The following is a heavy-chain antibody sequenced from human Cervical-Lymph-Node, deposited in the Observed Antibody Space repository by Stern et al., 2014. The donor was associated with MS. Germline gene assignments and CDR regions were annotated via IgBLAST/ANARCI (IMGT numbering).Heavy chain of an antibody. V-gene: IGHV3-30*19. CDR1: GFSFSKYG. Sequence: LQLVESGGGLVQPGRSLTLSCAASGFSFSKYGIHWVRQAPGTGLEWLAVISYGGSYKNYADSVRGRFTISRDNPRNTVFLQMNSLRAEDTAVYQCAREYTTSSKVYGMDVWGQGTTVTVSS. D-gene: IGHD1-26*01. CDR2: ISYGGSYK. J-gene: IGHJ6*02. CDR3: AREYTTSSKVYGMDV.